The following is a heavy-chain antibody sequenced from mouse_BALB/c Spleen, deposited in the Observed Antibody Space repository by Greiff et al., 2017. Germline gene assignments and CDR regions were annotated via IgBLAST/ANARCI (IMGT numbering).Heavy chain of an antibody. D-gene: IGHD4-1*01. CDR3: AGTGLYYAMDY. CDR1: GFTFSSFT. V-gene: IGHV5-9-1*01. CDR2: ISSGGSYT. J-gene: IGHJ4*01. Sequence: EEKVVESGGGLVKPGGSLKLSCAASGFTFSSFTMSWVRQTPEKRLEWVATISSGGSYTYYPDSVKGRFTISRDNAKNTLYLQMTSLRSEDTAMYYCAGTGLYYAMDYWGQGTSVTVSS.